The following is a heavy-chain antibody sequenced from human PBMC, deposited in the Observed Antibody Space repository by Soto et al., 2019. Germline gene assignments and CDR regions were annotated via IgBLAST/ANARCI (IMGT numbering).Heavy chain of an antibody. Sequence: AASVKVSCKASGGTFSSYAISWVRQAPGQGLEWMGGIIPIFGTANYAQKFQGRVTITADESTSTAYMELSSLRSEDTAVYYCARGYYGSGSYLDYWGQGTLVTSPQ. CDR2: IIPIFGTA. D-gene: IGHD3-10*01. CDR1: GGTFSSYA. J-gene: IGHJ4*02. V-gene: IGHV1-69*13. CDR3: ARGYYGSGSYLDY.